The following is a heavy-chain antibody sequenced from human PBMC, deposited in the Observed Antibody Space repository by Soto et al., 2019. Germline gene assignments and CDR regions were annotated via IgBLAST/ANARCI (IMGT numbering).Heavy chain of an antibody. J-gene: IGHJ6*02. Sequence: GGSLRLSCAASGFTFSSYGMHWVRQAPGKGLEWVAVISYDGSNKYYADSVKGRFTISRDNSKNTLYLQMNSLRTEDTAVYYCAKDAPMTETQLYGMDVWGQGTTVTVSS. D-gene: IGHD1-1*01. V-gene: IGHV3-30*18. CDR3: AKDAPMTETQLYGMDV. CDR1: GFTFSSYG. CDR2: ISYDGSNK.